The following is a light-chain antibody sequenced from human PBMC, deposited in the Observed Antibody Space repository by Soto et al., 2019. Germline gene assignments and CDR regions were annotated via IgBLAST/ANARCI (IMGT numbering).Light chain of an antibody. CDR3: AAWDDSLSGWV. CDR2: KNN. J-gene: IGLJ3*02. V-gene: IGLV1-47*01. CDR1: SSNIGSYY. Sequence: QSVLTQPPSASGTPGQRVTISCSGSSSNIGSYYVYWYQQLPGTAPKQTAPKLLIYKNNQRPSGVSDRFSGSKSGTSASLAISGLRSEDEADYYCAAWDDSLSGWVFGGGTKVTVL.